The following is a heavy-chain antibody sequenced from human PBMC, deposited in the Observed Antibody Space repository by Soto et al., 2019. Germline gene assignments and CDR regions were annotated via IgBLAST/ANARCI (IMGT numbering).Heavy chain of an antibody. V-gene: IGHV1-18*01. CDR1: GYSFTIYG. Sequence: QVQLVQSGAEVKKPGASVRVSCKASGYSFTIYGLTWVRQAPGQGPEWMGWISTYDGNTNYAQNFQGRVSMARDTSTSTAYMELRSLRSDDTAVYYCARDRGRSFIGGTCPFDDWGQGTLVTVSS. J-gene: IGHJ4*02. CDR3: ARDRGRSFIGGTCPFDD. D-gene: IGHD2-15*01. CDR2: ISTYDGNT.